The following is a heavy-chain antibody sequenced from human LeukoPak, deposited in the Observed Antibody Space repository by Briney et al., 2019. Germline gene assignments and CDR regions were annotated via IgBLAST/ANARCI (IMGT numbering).Heavy chain of an antibody. CDR3: ARDFYGSGTYYYSIYFFDY. D-gene: IGHD3-10*01. CDR2: ISGNGGST. CDR1: GFTFSSYA. J-gene: IGHJ4*02. Sequence: GGSLRLSCAASGFTFSSYAMSWVRQAPGKGLEWVSAISGNGGSTYYADSVKGRFTISRDNSKNTLYLQMNSLRAEDTAVYYCARDFYGSGTYYYSIYFFDYWGQGTLVTVSS. V-gene: IGHV3-23*01.